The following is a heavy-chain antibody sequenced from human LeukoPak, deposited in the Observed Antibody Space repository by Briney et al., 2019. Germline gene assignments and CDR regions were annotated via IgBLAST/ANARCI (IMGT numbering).Heavy chain of an antibody. CDR3: AREGSGWRAFDI. CDR2: IYYSGST. CDR1: GGSISSYY. D-gene: IGHD6-19*01. V-gene: IGHV4-59*01. Sequence: SETLSLTCTVSGGSISSYYWSWIRQPPGKGLEWIGYIYYSGSTNYNPSLKSRVTISVDTSKNQFSLKLSSVTAADTAVYYCAREGSGWRAFDIWGQGTMVTVSS. J-gene: IGHJ3*02.